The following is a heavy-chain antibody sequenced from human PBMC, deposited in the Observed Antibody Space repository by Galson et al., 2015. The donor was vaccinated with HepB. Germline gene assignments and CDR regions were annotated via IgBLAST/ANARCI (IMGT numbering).Heavy chain of an antibody. J-gene: IGHJ4*02. Sequence: SVKVSCKASGGTFSSYTISWVRQAPGQGLEWMGRIIPILGIANYAQKFQGRVTITADKSTSTAYMELSSLRSEDTAVYYCASQNGPDYYDSSGYHEFDYWGQGTLVTASS. CDR1: GGTFSSYT. CDR3: ASQNGPDYYDSSGYHEFDY. V-gene: IGHV1-69*02. D-gene: IGHD3-22*01. CDR2: IIPILGIA.